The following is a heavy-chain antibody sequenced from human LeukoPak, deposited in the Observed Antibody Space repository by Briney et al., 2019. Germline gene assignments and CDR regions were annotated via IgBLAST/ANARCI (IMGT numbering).Heavy chain of an antibody. Sequence: PGGSLRLSCAASGFTFSSYAMSWVRQAPGKGLEWVSAISGSGGSTYYADSVKGRFTISRDNSKNTLYLQMNSLRAEDTAVYYCAKDHPGYCSSTSCYSDYWGQGTLVTVSS. CDR2: ISGSGGST. D-gene: IGHD2-2*01. CDR1: GFTFSSYA. CDR3: AKDHPGYCSSTSCYSDY. J-gene: IGHJ4*02. V-gene: IGHV3-23*01.